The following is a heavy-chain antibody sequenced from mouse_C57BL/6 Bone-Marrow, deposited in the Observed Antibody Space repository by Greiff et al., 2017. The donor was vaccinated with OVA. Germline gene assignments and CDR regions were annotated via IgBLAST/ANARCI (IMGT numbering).Heavy chain of an antibody. D-gene: IGHD1-1*01. J-gene: IGHJ4*01. Sequence: EVKVVESGGDLVKPGGSLKLSCAASGFTFSSYGMSWVRQTPDKRLEWVATISSGGSYTYYPDSVKGRFTISRDNAKNTLYLQMSSLKSEDTAMYYCARLNYGSRRGAMDYWGQGTSVTVSS. CDR2: ISSGGSYT. V-gene: IGHV5-6*01. CDR1: GFTFSSYG. CDR3: ARLNYGSRRGAMDY.